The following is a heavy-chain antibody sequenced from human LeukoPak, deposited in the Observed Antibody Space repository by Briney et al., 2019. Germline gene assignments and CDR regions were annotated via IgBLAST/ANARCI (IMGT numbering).Heavy chain of an antibody. J-gene: IGHJ6*04. D-gene: IGHD3-3*01. CDR2: ISSSSSTI. V-gene: IGHV3-11*04. CDR1: GFTFSDYY. Sequence: GGSLRLSCAASGFTFSDYYMSWIRQAPGKGLEWVSYISSSSSTIYYADSVKGRFTISRDNAKNSLYLQMNSLRAEDTAVYYCARDPTYDFPMDVWGKGTTVTVSS. CDR3: ARDPTYDFPMDV.